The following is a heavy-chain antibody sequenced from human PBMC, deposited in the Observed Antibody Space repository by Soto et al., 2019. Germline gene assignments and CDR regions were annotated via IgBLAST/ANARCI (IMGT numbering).Heavy chain of an antibody. CDR2: IYYSGST. V-gene: IGHV4-30-4*01. D-gene: IGHD4-17*01. CDR3: ARQDYGGRNFDY. J-gene: IGHJ4*02. Sequence: SETLSLTCTVSGGSISSGEYYWSWIRQPPGKGLEWIGYIYYSGSTYYNPSLKSRVTISVDTSRNQFSLKLSSVTAADTAVYYCARQDYGGRNFDYWGQGTLVTVSS. CDR1: GGSISSGEYY.